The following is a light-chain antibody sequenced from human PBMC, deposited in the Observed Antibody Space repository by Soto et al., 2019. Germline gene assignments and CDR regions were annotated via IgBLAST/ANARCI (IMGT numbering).Light chain of an antibody. CDR1: QSVSSD. Sequence: IVMTQSPVTLSVSPGERATLSCRASQSVSSDLAWYQQKPGQAPRLLIYDASTRASGIPARFSGSGSGTEFTLTISSLQSEDFGVYYCQHYKNWPPWTFGQGTKVEIK. CDR2: DAS. V-gene: IGKV3-15*01. J-gene: IGKJ1*01. CDR3: QHYKNWPPWT.